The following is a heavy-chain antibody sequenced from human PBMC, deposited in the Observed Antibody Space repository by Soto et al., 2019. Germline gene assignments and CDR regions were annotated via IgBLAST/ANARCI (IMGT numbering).Heavy chain of an antibody. J-gene: IGHJ6*02. V-gene: IGHV3-30-3*01. CDR1: GFTFSSYA. Sequence: QVQLVESGGGVVQPGRSLRLSCAASGFTFSSYAMHWVRQAAGKGLEWVAVISYDGSNKYYADSVKGRFTISRDNSKNTLYLQMNSLRAEDTAVYYCARVFEYSSSSVRYYYYGMDVWGQGTTVTVTS. CDR3: ARVFEYSSSSVRYYYYGMDV. CDR2: ISYDGSNK. D-gene: IGHD6-6*01.